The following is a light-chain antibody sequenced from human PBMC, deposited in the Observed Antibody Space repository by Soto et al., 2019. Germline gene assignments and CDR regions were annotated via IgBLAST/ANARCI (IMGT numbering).Light chain of an antibody. V-gene: IGKV3-15*01. J-gene: IGKJ1*01. CDR3: QNYNNWPPT. CDR2: GES. Sequence: EIVMTQSPATLSVSPGERATLSCWASQSVSSNLAWYQQKPGQAPKIIIYGESTRATGIPDRFSGSGSGTEFNLTISRLQSEDFAVYHCQNYNNWPPTCGQGTKVDIK. CDR1: QSVSSN.